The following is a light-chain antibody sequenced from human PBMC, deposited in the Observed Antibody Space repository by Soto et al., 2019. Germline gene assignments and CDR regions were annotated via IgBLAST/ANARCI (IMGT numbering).Light chain of an antibody. Sequence: QSVLTQSPSASASLGASVKLTCTLSSGHSSYAIAWHQQQPEKGPRYLMKLNSDGSHSKGDGIPDRFSGSSSGAERYLTITKLQSEDEADYYCQTWGNGIRVFGGGTKLTVL. CDR1: SGHSSYA. CDR2: LNSDGSH. J-gene: IGLJ3*02. CDR3: QTWGNGIRV. V-gene: IGLV4-69*01.